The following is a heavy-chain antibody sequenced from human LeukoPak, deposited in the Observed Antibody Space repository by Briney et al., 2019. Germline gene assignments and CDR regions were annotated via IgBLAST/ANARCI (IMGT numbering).Heavy chain of an antibody. CDR2: IYYSGST. CDR3: AREDPLVAARGLDY. V-gene: IGHV4-39*02. Sequence: KPSETPSLTCTVSGGSISSSSYYGGWIRQPAGKGLEWIGIIYYSGSTYYNPSLKSRVTISVDTSKNQFSLKLSSVTAADTAVYYCAREDPLVAARGLDYWGQGTLVTVSS. CDR1: GGSISSSSYY. J-gene: IGHJ4*02. D-gene: IGHD2-15*01.